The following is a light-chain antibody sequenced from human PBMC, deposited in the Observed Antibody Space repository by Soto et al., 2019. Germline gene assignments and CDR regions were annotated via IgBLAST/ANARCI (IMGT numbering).Light chain of an antibody. Sequence: DIQMTQSPSTLSASVGDRVTITCRASQSISSWLAWYQQKPGKAPKLLIYKASSLESGVPSRFSGSGSGTDFTLTISGLQSEDFATYYCQQSYSTPRTFGQGTKVDI. CDR1: QSISSW. J-gene: IGKJ1*01. V-gene: IGKV1-5*03. CDR2: KAS. CDR3: QQSYSTPRT.